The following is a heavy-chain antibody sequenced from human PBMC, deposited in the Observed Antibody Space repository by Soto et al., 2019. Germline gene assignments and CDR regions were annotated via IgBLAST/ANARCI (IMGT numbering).Heavy chain of an antibody. V-gene: IGHV5-51*01. CDR3: AASIFYYGMDV. CDR2: IYPGDSDT. CDR1: GYSFPSYW. J-gene: IGHJ6*02. Sequence: GESLNLPCKGSGYSFPSYWIGWVRQMPGKGPEWMGIIYPGDSDTKYNPSFQGQVTISADKSITTTYLQWSSLKASDTAIYYCAASIFYYGMDVWGQGTTVTVSS.